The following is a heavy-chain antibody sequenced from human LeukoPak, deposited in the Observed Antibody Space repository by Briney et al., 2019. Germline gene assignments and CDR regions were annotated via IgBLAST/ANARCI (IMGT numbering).Heavy chain of an antibody. Sequence: SQTLSLTCAISGDSVSSNSAAWDWIRQSPSRGLEWLGRTYYWSKWYNEYAVSVKSRVTINPDTSKNQFSLQLNSVTPEDTAVYYCARSTSSLLYGMDVWGQGTTVTVSS. V-gene: IGHV6-1*01. CDR3: ARSTSSLLYGMDV. D-gene: IGHD6-13*01. CDR2: TYYWSKWYN. J-gene: IGHJ6*02. CDR1: GDSVSSNSAA.